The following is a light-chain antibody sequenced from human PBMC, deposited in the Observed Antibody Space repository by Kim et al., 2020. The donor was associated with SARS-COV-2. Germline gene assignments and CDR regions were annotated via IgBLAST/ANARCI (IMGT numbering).Light chain of an antibody. Sequence: ALGQTVRNTCQGDSLRSYYASWYQQKPGQAPVLVIYGRNNRPSGIPDRFSGSTSGNTASLTITGAQAEDEADYYCKSRDSSGNVVFGGGTKLTVL. J-gene: IGLJ2*01. CDR1: SLRSYY. V-gene: IGLV3-19*01. CDR3: KSRDSSGNVV. CDR2: GRN.